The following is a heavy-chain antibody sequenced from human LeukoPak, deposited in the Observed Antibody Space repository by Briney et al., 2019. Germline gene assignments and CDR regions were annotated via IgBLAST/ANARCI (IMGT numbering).Heavy chain of an antibody. CDR3: ARDLPLWFGDPAPAFDI. J-gene: IGHJ3*02. V-gene: IGHV3-30-3*01. Sequence: PGGSLRLSCAASGFTFSSYAMHWVRQAPGKGLEWVAVISYDGSNKYYADSVKGRFTISRDNAKNSLYLQMNSLRAEDTAVYYCARDLPLWFGDPAPAFDIWGQGTMVTVSS. CDR1: GFTFSSYA. CDR2: ISYDGSNK. D-gene: IGHD3-10*01.